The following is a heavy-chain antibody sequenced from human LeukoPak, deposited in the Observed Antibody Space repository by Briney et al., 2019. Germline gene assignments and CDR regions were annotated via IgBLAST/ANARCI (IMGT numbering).Heavy chain of an antibody. CDR3: ARDSSNWGNDHDAFDI. D-gene: IGHD7-27*01. CDR1: GYTFTSYY. CDR2: INPSGGST. J-gene: IGHJ3*02. V-gene: IGHV1-46*01. Sequence: GASVKVSCKASGYTFTSYYMHWVRQAPGQGLEWMGIINPSGGSTSYAQKFQGRVTMTRDTSTSTVYMELSSLRSEDTAVYYCARDSSNWGNDHDAFDIWGQGTMVTVSS.